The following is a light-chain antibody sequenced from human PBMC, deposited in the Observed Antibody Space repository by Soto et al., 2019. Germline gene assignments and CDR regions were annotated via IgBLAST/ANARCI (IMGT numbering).Light chain of an antibody. CDR1: SSDVGGYDY. CDR2: EVS. V-gene: IGLV2-8*01. CDR3: SSYVGTNSYV. J-gene: IGLJ1*01. Sequence: QSALTQPPSASGSPGQSVTISCTGTSSDVGGYDYVSWYKQHPGKAPKLMIYEVSKRPSGFPDRFSGSKSGNTAALTVSGLQAEDEADYYCSSYVGTNSYVFGTGTKLTVL.